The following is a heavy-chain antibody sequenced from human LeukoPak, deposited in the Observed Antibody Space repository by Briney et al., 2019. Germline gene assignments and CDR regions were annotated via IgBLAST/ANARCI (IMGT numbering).Heavy chain of an antibody. V-gene: IGHV1-18*04. Sequence: GASVKVSCKASGYTFTGYYMHWVRQAPGQGLEWMGWISAYNGNTNYAQKFQGRVTMTTDTSTTTVYMELRSLRSDDTAVYYRARDRYRLQLLDFWGQGTLVTVSS. CDR3: ARDRYRLQLLDF. J-gene: IGHJ4*02. CDR2: ISAYNGNT. CDR1: GYTFTGYY. D-gene: IGHD5-24*01.